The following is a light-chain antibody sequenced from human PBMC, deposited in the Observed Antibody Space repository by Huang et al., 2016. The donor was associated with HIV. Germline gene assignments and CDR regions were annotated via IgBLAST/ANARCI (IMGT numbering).Light chain of an antibody. CDR3: MQASHGAAT. J-gene: IGKJ1*01. CDR2: KLS. V-gene: IGKV2-30*01. CDR1: QRLVYGDGNIY. Sequence: DVLLTQSPLSLPVPFGQPAFITCKSNQRLVYGDGNIYLNWFVQRPGHSPRSLIYKLSNRDAGVPDRFSAGGSGTDFTLWISEVEAEDVGDYYCMQASHGAATFGQGTRVDIK.